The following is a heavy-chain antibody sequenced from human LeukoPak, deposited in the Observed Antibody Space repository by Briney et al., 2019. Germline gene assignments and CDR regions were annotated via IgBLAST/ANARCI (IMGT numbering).Heavy chain of an antibody. D-gene: IGHD1-26*01. Sequence: SETLSLTCTVSGGSISSYYWSWIRQPPGKGLEWIGYIYYSGSTNYNPSLKSRVTISVDTSKNQFPLKLSSLTAADTAVYYCARFARRGSYIDYWGQGTLVTVSS. CDR2: IYYSGST. J-gene: IGHJ4*02. V-gene: IGHV4-59*01. CDR1: GGSISSYY. CDR3: ARFARRGSYIDY.